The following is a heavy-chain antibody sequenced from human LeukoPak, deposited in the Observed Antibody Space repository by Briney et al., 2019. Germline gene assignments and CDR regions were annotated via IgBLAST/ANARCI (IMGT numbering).Heavy chain of an antibody. CDR1: GFTFSSYG. Sequence: PGGSLRLSCAASGFTFSSYGMHWVRQAPGKGLEWVAFIRYDGSNKNYADSVKGRFTISRDNSKNTLYLQMNSLRAEDTAVYYCAKDLFGGFRLSTSCPFDYWGQGTLVTVSS. V-gene: IGHV3-30*02. J-gene: IGHJ4*02. D-gene: IGHD2-2*01. CDR2: IRYDGSNK. CDR3: AKDLFGGFRLSTSCPFDY.